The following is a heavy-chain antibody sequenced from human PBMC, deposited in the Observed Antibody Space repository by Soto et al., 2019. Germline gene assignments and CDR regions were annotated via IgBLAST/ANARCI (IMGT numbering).Heavy chain of an antibody. CDR2: IYYSGST. CDR1: GGSISCYY. J-gene: IGHJ3*02. V-gene: IGHV4-59*01. CDR3: AREIAVPDAFDI. Sequence: SETLSLTCTVSGGSISCYYSSWIRQPPGKGLEWIGYIYYSGSTNYNPSPKSRVTISVDTSKNQFSLKLSSVTAADTAVYYCAREIAVPDAFDIWGQGTMVTV. D-gene: IGHD2-21*01.